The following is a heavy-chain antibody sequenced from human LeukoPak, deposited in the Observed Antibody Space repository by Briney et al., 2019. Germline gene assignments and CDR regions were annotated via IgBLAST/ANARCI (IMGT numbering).Heavy chain of an antibody. Sequence: TGGSLRLSCAASGFTISDYTMNWVRQAPGKGLAWVSSISSGGTYKYYADSVKGRFTISRDNAQNSLCLQMNSLRAEDSSVYYCARPTTVTTISADAFDIWGQGTMVTVSS. J-gene: IGHJ3*02. V-gene: IGHV3-21*01. D-gene: IGHD4-17*01. CDR3: ARPTTVTTISADAFDI. CDR1: GFTISDYT. CDR2: ISSGGTYK.